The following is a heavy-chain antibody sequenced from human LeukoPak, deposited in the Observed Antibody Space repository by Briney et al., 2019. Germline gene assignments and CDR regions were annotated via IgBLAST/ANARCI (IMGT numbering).Heavy chain of an antibody. D-gene: IGHD5-24*01. CDR1: GYTFTSYD. CDR2: MNPNSGNT. CDR3: ARAADRDGYALDY. J-gene: IGHJ4*02. V-gene: IGHV1-8*01. Sequence: ASVKVSCKASGYTFTSYDINWVRQATGQGLEWMGWMNPNSGNTGYAQKFQGRVTMTRNTSISTAYMELSSLRSEDTAVYYCARAADRDGYALDYWGQGTLVTVSS.